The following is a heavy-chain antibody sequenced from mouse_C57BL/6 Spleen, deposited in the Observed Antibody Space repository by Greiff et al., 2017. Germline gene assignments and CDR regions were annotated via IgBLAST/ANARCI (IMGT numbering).Heavy chain of an antibody. J-gene: IGHJ4*01. V-gene: IGHV1-26*01. CDR2: INPNNGGT. Sequence: EVQLQQSGPELVKPGASVKISCKASGYTFTDYYMNWVKQSHGKSLEWIGDINPNNGGTSYNQKFKGKATLTVDKSSSTAYMELRSLTSEDSAVYYWARDGNPLYYYAMDYWGQGTSVTVSS. CDR1: GYTFTDYY. D-gene: IGHD1-1*01. CDR3: ARDGNPLYYYAMDY.